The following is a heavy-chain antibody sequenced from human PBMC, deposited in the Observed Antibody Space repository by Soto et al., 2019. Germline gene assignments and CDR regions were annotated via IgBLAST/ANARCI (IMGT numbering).Heavy chain of an antibody. CDR1: GGSISSGGYY. CDR3: ARDYQGGGPYYYYGMDF. V-gene: IGHV4-31*03. Sequence: LSLTCTVSGGSISSGGYYWSWIRQHPGKGLEWIGYIYYSGSTYYNPSLKSRVTISVDTSKNQFSLKLSSVTAADTAVYYCARDYQGGGPYYYYGMDFWGQGTTVTVSS. CDR2: IYYSGST. J-gene: IGHJ6*02. D-gene: IGHD2-15*01.